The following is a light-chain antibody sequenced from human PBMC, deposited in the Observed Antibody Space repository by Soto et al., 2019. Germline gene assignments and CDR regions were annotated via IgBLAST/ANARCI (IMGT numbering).Light chain of an antibody. CDR3: QQYIRRPLS. J-gene: IGKJ5*01. CDR1: QDVTNS. CDR2: DAS. Sequence: EIVMTQSPATLSVSPGEGVTLSCRAAQDVTNSVAWYQQKSGQAPRLLIYDASARASGVSARFSGSGSGTDFTLTISGLQAEDFAVYFCQQYIRRPLSFGQGTRLETK. V-gene: IGKV3-15*01.